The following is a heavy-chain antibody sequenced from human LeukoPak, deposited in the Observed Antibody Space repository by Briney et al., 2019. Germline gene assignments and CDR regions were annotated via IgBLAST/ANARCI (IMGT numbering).Heavy chain of an antibody. Sequence: GASVKVSCKASGYTFTSYAMNWVRQAPGQGLEYVGWITPKSGDTYSPQRFQGRVTMTRDASISTAYMELSSLRSDDTAVYFCARVRLADERAWAYWGQGTLVIVSS. CDR2: ITPKSGDT. J-gene: IGHJ4*02. V-gene: IGHV1-2*02. CDR1: GYTFTSYA. D-gene: IGHD3-3*02. CDR3: ARVRLADERAWAY.